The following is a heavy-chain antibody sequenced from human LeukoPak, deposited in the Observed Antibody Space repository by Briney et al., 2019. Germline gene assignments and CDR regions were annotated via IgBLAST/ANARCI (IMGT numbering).Heavy chain of an antibody. CDR3: ARADERYYDFWSGWAHYGMDV. V-gene: IGHV1-18*01. Sequence: ASVKVSCKASGYTFTSYGISWVRQAPGQGLEWMGWISAYNGNTNYAQKLQGRVTMTTDTSTSTAHMELRSLRSDDTAVYYCARADERYYDFWSGWAHYGMDVWGQGTTVTVSS. J-gene: IGHJ6*02. CDR1: GYTFTSYG. CDR2: ISAYNGNT. D-gene: IGHD3-3*01.